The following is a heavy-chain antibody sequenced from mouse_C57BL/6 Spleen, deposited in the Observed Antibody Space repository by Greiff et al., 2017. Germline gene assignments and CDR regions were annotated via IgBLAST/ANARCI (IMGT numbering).Heavy chain of an antibody. J-gene: IGHJ3*01. CDR1: GFTFTDYY. CDR3: ASYSNDETWFAY. CDR2: IRNKANGYTT. Sequence: EVMLVESGGGLVQPGGSLSLSCAASGFTFTDYYMSWVRQPPGKALEWLGFIRNKANGYTTEYSASVKGRFTISRDTSQSILYLQMNALRAEDSATYYCASYSNDETWFAYWGQGTLVTVSA. D-gene: IGHD2-1*01. V-gene: IGHV7-3*01.